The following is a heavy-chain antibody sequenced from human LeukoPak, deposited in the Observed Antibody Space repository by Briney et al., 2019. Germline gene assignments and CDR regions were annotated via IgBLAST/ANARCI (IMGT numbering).Heavy chain of an antibody. CDR1: GYTFTSYW. Sequence: GESLKISCEGSGYTFTSYWIVWVRQMPGKSPEWMGIIYPGDSDTRYSPSFDGQVTISADKSSVYLQWSSLKPSDTAMYYCARRGRRHRWLQGDGFDVWGQGTMVTVSS. CDR2: IYPGDSDT. J-gene: IGHJ3*01. CDR3: ARRGRRHRWLQGDGFDV. D-gene: IGHD5-24*01. V-gene: IGHV5-51*01.